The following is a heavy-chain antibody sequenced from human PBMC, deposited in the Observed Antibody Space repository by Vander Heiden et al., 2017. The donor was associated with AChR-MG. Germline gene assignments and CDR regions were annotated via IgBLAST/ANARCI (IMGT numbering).Heavy chain of an antibody. V-gene: IGHV3-33*01. D-gene: IGHD1-1*01. CDR2: IWYDGSNK. CDR1: VSTFSRYG. CDR3: AREFHSSFLFWT. J-gene: IGHJ5*02. Sequence: QVRLLESGGGVVQPRRSLRFPCAASVSTFSRYGMHWGSQATGKGLEWVEVIWYDGSNKDDADTVKGRFTISRDNSKNKLYLQMNSLRAEDKAVYYCAREFHSSFLFWTWGQGNLVTVSS.